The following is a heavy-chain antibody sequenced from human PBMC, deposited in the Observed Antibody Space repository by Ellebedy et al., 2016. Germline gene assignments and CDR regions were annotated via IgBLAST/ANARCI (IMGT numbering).Heavy chain of an antibody. Sequence: SETLSLXCTVFGDSIKNGAYYWSWIRQPAGKGLEWIGRIYTNGNSVYNPSLKSRVTMSVDTSRNHFSLELNSVTAADSAVYYCATLTIPGGSDYWGQGALVTVSS. CDR1: GDSIKNGAYY. V-gene: IGHV4-61*02. CDR3: ATLTIPGGSDY. CDR2: IYTNGNS. D-gene: IGHD3-16*01. J-gene: IGHJ4*02.